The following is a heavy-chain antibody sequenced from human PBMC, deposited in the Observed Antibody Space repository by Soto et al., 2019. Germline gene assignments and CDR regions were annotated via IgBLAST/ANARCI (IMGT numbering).Heavy chain of an antibody. CDR2: IWYDGSNK. Sequence: QVQLVESGGGVVHPGRSLRLSCAASGFTFSSYGMHWVRQAPGKGMEWVAVIWYDGSNKYYADSVKGRFTISRDNSKNTLYLQMNSLRAEDTAVYYCARVDSSSWLAGMDVWGQGTTVTVSS. V-gene: IGHV3-33*01. D-gene: IGHD6-13*01. J-gene: IGHJ6*02. CDR1: GFTFSSYG. CDR3: ARVDSSSWLAGMDV.